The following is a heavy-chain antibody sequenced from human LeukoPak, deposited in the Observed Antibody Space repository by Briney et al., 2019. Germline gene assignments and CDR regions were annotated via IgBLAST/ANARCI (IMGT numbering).Heavy chain of an antibody. Sequence: PSETLSLTCAVYGGSFSGYYWSWIRQPPGKGLEWIGEINHSGSTNYNPSLKSRVTISVDTSKNQFSLKLSSVTAADTAVYYCARSGFGDPTYAKPNYFDYWGQGTLVTVSS. CDR2: INHSGST. CDR1: GGSFSGYY. D-gene: IGHD2-21*01. J-gene: IGHJ4*02. V-gene: IGHV4-34*01. CDR3: ARSGFGDPTYAKPNYFDY.